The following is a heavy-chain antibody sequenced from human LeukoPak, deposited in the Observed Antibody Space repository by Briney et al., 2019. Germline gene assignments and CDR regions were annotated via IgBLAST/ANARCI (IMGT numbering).Heavy chain of an antibody. CDR2: INWNGGST. V-gene: IGHV3-20*04. CDR3: AREDHYYDSSDDYYMDV. Sequence: GGSLRLSCAAPGFTFDDYGMSWVRQAPGKGLEWVSGINWNGGSTGYADSVKGRFTISRDNAKNSLYLQMNSLRAEDTALYYCAREDHYYDSSDDYYMDVWGKGTTVTVSS. CDR1: GFTFDDYG. D-gene: IGHD3-22*01. J-gene: IGHJ6*03.